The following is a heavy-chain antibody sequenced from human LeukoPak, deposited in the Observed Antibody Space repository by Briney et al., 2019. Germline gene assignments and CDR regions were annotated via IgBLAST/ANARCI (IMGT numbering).Heavy chain of an antibody. CDR1: GFTFSNYA. D-gene: IGHD1-26*01. Sequence: PGGSLRLSCEASGFTFSNYAMSWVRQAPGKGLEWVSGICGHGISIYYADSVKGRFTISRDNSKSTLYLVMNSLTADDTALYYCARERIGGSLDYWGQGTLVTVSS. CDR2: ICGHGISI. J-gene: IGHJ4*02. V-gene: IGHV3-23*01. CDR3: ARERIGGSLDY.